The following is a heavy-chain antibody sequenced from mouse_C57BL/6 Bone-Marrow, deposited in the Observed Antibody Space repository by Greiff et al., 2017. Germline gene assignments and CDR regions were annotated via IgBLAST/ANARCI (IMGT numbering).Heavy chain of an antibody. V-gene: IGHV1-67*01. CDR2: ITTYSANT. CDR3: AGGLELWYVNV. J-gene: IGHJ1*01. Sequence: LQESGPELVRPGVSVKISCKGSGYTFTDYAMHWVKHSHAKSLEWIGVITTYSANTNFNQKFKGKATMTVDKSSTTAYLELARLTSEDSAIYYGAGGLELWYVNVWGAGTTVTVSS. CDR1: GYTFTDYA.